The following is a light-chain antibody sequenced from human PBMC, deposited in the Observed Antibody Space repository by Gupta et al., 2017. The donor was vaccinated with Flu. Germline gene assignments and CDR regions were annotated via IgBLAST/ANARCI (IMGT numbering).Light chain of an antibody. CDR2: RNN. V-gene: IGLV3-9*01. CDR1: NIETRN. CDR3: HAWDSFTASV. J-gene: IGLJ3*02. Sequence: SSELTQPFSVSVALGQTATITCGGKNIETRNVHWYQQKPGQAPVLIIYRNNNRPSGIPERFSGSKSENTAALTINGAQAGDEADYYCHAWDSFTASVFGGGTKVTVL.